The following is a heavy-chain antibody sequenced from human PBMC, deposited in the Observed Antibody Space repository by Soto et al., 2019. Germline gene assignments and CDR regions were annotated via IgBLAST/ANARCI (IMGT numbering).Heavy chain of an antibody. J-gene: IGHJ4*02. CDR2: TYYRSKWYN. CDR3: TRGKNLNLDY. CDR1: GDSVSSNSAA. Sequence: PSQTLSLTCPISGDSVSSNSAAWNWIRQSPSRGLEWLGMTYYRSKWYNDYAVSVKSRITINPDTSKHQFSLQQNSVTPADTSVYYCTRGKNLNLDYWGQGTLVTVSS. V-gene: IGHV6-1*01.